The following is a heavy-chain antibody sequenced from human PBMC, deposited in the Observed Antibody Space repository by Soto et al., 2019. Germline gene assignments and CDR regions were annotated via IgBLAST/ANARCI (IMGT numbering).Heavy chain of an antibody. D-gene: IGHD3-22*01. Sequence: SVKVSCKASGGTFSSYAISWVRQAPGQGLEWMGGIIPIFGTANYAQKFQGRVTITADESTSTAYMELSSLRSEDTAVYYCARALHYYDSSGYLDVWGQGTPVTVSS. CDR3: ARALHYYDSSGYLDV. V-gene: IGHV1-69*13. J-gene: IGHJ6*02. CDR2: IIPIFGTA. CDR1: GGTFSSYA.